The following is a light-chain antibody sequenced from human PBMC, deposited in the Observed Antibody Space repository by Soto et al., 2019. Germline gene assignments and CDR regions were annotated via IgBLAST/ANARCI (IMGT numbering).Light chain of an antibody. CDR1: QSVRNNY. Sequence: EKVLTQSSGTLSLSLAEKATLSGRASQSVRNNYLAWYQQRPGQAPRLLIYAASSRATGIPDRVSGSGSGTDFTLTISSLEPEDSAVYYCQQYGTSPTMFGPGTKVDIK. V-gene: IGKV3-20*01. CDR3: QQYGTSPTM. CDR2: AAS. J-gene: IGKJ1*01.